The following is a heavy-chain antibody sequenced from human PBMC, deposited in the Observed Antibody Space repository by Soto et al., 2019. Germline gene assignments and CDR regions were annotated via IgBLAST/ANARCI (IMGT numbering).Heavy chain of an antibody. D-gene: IGHD6-6*01. CDR1: GGSISSGGYS. CDR3: ARASSSSSFDY. CDR2: IYHSGST. Sequence: PSETLSLTCAVSGGSISSGGYSWSWIRQPPGKGLEWIGYIYHSGSTYYNPSLKSRVTISVDRSKNQLSLKLSSVAAADTAVYYCARASSSSSFDYWGQGTLVTVSS. V-gene: IGHV4-30-2*01. J-gene: IGHJ4*02.